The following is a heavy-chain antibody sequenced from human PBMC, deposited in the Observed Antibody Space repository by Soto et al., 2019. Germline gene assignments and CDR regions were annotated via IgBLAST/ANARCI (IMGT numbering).Heavy chain of an antibody. CDR2: IYHGGTA. J-gene: IGHJ4*01. CDR3: SRVHVMVVAGSTFGY. CDR1: SYCVSGCSY. D-gene: IGHD6-19*01. V-gene: IGHV4-38-2*02. Sequence: PSWTLSLICTSCSYCVSGCSYCVWIRQPPGKGPEWIASIYHGGTAFYNPSLKSRITISVDTSNNQFPLKLTSVTAADTAVYYCSRVHVMVVAGSTFGYRGHRTLVTVSS.